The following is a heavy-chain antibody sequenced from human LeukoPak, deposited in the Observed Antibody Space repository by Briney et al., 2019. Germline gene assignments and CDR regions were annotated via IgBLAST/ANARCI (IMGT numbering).Heavy chain of an antibody. J-gene: IGHJ4*02. CDR1: GFTFSTYW. D-gene: IGHD3-3*01. Sequence: GGSLRLSCAGSGFTFSTYWISWVRQAPGKGLEWVAFIRYDGSNKYYADSVKGRFTISRDNSKNTLYLQMNSLRAEDTAVYYCAKDRQDDFWTRHFDYWGQGTLVTVSS. CDR3: AKDRQDDFWTRHFDY. V-gene: IGHV3-30*02. CDR2: IRYDGSNK.